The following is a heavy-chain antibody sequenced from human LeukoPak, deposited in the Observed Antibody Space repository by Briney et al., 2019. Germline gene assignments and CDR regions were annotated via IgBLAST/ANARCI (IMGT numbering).Heavy chain of an antibody. CDR1: GHTFSNYY. CDR2: INPNSGGT. Sequence: ASVKVSCKASGHTFSNYYMHWVRQAPGQGLEWMGWINPNSGGTNYAQKFQGRVTMTRDTSISTAYMELSRLRSDDTAVYYCARAAGMVRGVIPQPDYYYVGVWGKGTTVTVS. CDR3: ARAAGMVRGVIPQPDYYYVGV. J-gene: IGHJ6*03. V-gene: IGHV1-2*02. D-gene: IGHD3-10*01.